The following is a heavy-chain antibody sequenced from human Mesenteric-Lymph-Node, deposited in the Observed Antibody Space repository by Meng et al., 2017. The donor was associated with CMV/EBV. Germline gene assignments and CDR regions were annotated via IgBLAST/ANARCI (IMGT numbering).Heavy chain of an antibody. J-gene: IGHJ4*02. D-gene: IGHD3-10*01. CDR3: AKVHAGSALDY. CDR2: ISAYNGNT. V-gene: IGHV1-18*01. Sequence: ASVKVSCKASGYTFTSYAISWVRQAPGQGFEWMGWISAYNGNTNYAQKVQGRVTMTTDTSTSTAYMELRSLRSDDTAVYYCAKVHAGSALDYWGQGTLVTVSS. CDR1: GYTFTSYA.